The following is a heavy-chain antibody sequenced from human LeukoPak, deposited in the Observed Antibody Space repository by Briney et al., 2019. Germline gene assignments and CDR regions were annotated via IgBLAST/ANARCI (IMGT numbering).Heavy chain of an antibody. Sequence: ASVKVSCKASGYTFTRYGISWVRQAPEQGLEWMGWISAYNGNTNYAQKLQGRVTMTTDTSTSTAYMELRSLRSDDTAVYYCARVAISGAGRWDFDYWGQGTLVTVSS. CDR1: GYTFTRYG. D-gene: IGHD6-19*01. V-gene: IGHV1-18*01. CDR2: ISAYNGNT. CDR3: ARVAISGAGRWDFDY. J-gene: IGHJ4*02.